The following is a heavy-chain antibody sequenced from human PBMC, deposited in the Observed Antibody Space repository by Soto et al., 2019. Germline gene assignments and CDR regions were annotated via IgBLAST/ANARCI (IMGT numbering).Heavy chain of an antibody. Sequence: QVTLKESGPVLVKPTETRTLPCTVSGFSLSNPRMGVSWIRQPPGKALEWLAHIFSNDEKSYSPSLKSRLTISKDTSKSQVVLTMTNMDPVDTATYYCARSCAGDAFDIWCQGTMVTVSS. CDR2: IFSNDEK. V-gene: IGHV2-26*01. CDR1: GFSLSNPRMG. CDR3: ARSCAGDAFDI. J-gene: IGHJ3*02. D-gene: IGHD6-13*01.